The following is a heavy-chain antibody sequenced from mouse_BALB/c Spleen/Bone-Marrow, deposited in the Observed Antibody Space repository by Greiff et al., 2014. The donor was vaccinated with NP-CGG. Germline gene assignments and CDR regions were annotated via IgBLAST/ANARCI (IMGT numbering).Heavy chain of an antibody. V-gene: IGHV1-87*01. CDR3: AREKGSSVLRYHQAWVAY. CDR1: GYTFTSYW. Sequence: VQLVESGAELARPGASVKLSCKASGYTFTSYWMQWVKQRPGQGLEWVGAIYPGDGVTRYSQKFKGKATLTADNSSSTAYMQLIGLASEASEVYYCAREKGSSVLRYHQAWVAYWGQGTLVTGSA. D-gene: IGHD1-1*01. J-gene: IGHJ3*01. CDR2: IYPGDGVT.